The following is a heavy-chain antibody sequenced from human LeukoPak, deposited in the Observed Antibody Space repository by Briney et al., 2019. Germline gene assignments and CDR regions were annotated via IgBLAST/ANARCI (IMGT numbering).Heavy chain of an antibody. V-gene: IGHV1-8*01. J-gene: IGHJ4*02. CDR3: ARAGQGSSWYYYFDY. D-gene: IGHD6-13*01. CDR2: MNPNSGNT. CDR1: GYTFTSYD. Sequence: ASVKVSCKASGYTFTSYDINWVRQATGQGLEWMGWMNPNSGNTGYAQKFQGRVTMTRDTSISTAYMELSRLRSDDTAVYYCARAGQGSSWYYYFDYWGQGTLVTVSS.